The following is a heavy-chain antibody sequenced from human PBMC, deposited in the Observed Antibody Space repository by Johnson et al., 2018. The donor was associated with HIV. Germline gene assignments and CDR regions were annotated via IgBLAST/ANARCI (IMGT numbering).Heavy chain of an antibody. Sequence: VQLVESGGGLVQPGGSLRLSCVASGFTFDDYGMSWVRQAPGKGLEWVSIIYSGGSTYYADSVKGRFTISRDNFNNMVHLQMSSLRVDDTALYYCATDAFDIWGQGTMVTVSS. J-gene: IGHJ3*02. CDR2: IYSGGST. CDR1: GFTFDDYG. CDR3: ATDAFDI. V-gene: IGHV3-66*01.